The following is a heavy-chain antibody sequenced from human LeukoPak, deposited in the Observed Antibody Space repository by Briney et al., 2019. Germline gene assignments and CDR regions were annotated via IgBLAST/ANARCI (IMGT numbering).Heavy chain of an antibody. Sequence: SGPTLVNPTQTLTLTCIFSGFSFSTGGVGVGWIRQPPGKALEWLALIYWNDDKRYSPSLKSRLTISKDTSKNQVVLTMTNMDPVDTATYYCARSYSDYDYFNNWFDPWGQGTLVTVSS. CDR1: GFSFSTGGVG. CDR3: ARSYSDYDYFNNWFDP. D-gene: IGHD5-12*01. J-gene: IGHJ5*02. V-gene: IGHV2-5*01. CDR2: IYWNDDK.